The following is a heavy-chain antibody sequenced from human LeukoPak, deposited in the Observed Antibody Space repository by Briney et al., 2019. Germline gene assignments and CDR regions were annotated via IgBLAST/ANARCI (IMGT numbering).Heavy chain of an antibody. J-gene: IGHJ4*02. CDR1: GGSFSGYY. CDR2: INHSGST. CDR3: ARLRLYSSSSDY. V-gene: IGHV4-34*01. D-gene: IGHD6-6*01. Sequence: SETLSLTCAVYGGSFSGYYWSWIRQPPGKGLEWIGEINHSGSTNYNPSLKSRVTISVDTSKNQFSLKLSSVTAADMAVYYCARLRLYSSSSDYWGQGTLVTVSS.